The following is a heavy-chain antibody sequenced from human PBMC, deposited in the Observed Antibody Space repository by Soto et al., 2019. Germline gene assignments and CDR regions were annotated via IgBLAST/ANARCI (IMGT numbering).Heavy chain of an antibody. CDR3: ARGRTKYYYDSSGSQAKPLDY. J-gene: IGHJ4*02. CDR1: GGSFSGYY. V-gene: IGHV4-34*01. CDR2: INHSGST. Sequence: PSETLSLTCAVYGGSFSGYYWSWIRQPPGKGLEWIGEINHSGSTNYNPSLKSRVTISVDTSKNQFSLKLSSVTAADTAVYYCARGRTKYYYDSSGSQAKPLDYWGQGTLVTVSS. D-gene: IGHD3-22*01.